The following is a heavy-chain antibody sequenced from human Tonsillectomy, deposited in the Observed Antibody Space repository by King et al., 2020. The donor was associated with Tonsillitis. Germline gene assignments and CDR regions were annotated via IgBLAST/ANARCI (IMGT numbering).Heavy chain of an antibody. CDR3: VRVGSGLPHERFLLPDY. Sequence: QLVQSGAEVKKPGASVKVSCKASGYTFTSYYMHWVRQAPGQGLEWMGIINPSGGSTSYAQKFQGRVTMTMDTSTSTVYMERSSLRAEDTAVYYCVRVGSGLPHERFLLPDYWGQGTLVTVSS. V-gene: IGHV1-46*01. CDR1: GYTFTSYY. D-gene: IGHD3-10*01. CDR2: INPSGGST. J-gene: IGHJ4*02.